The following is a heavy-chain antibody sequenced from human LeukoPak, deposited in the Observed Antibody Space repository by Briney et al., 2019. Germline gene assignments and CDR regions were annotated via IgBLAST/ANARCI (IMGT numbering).Heavy chain of an antibody. D-gene: IGHD3-10*01. J-gene: IGHJ4*02. CDR3: ARGRYYYGSGSYCFDY. CDR2: IYHSGST. V-gene: IGHV4-30-2*01. CDR1: GGSISSGGYY. Sequence: SQTLSLTCTGSGGSISSGGYYWSWIRQPPGKGLEWIGYIYHSGSTYYNPSLKSRVTISVDRSKNQFSLKLSSVTAADTAVYYCARGRYYYGSGSYCFDYWGQGTLVTVSS.